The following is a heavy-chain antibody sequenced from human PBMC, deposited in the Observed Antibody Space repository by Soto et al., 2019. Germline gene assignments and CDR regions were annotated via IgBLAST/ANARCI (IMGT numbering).Heavy chain of an antibody. D-gene: IGHD6-19*01. V-gene: IGHV3-23*01. J-gene: IGHJ4*02. CDR1: GFTISSYA. CDR2: ISGSGGST. CDR3: AKDPGSGWLYYFDY. Sequence: GGFLRLSCAVSGFTISSYAMSWVRQAPGKGLEWVSAISGSGGSTYYADSVKGRFTISRDNSKNTLYLQMNSLRAEDTAVYYCAKDPGSGWLYYFDYWGQGTLVTVSS.